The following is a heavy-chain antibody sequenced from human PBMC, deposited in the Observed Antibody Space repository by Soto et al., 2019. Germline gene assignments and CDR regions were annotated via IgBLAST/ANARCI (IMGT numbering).Heavy chain of an antibody. CDR2: IYPADSDA. V-gene: IGHV5-51*01. CDR1: GYSFNSYW. J-gene: IGHJ3*01. D-gene: IGHD3-22*01. Sequence: GXSLKISCKASGYSFNSYWIGWVRQMPGKGLEWMGIIYPADSDARYSPSFQGQVTISADKSLRTAYLQWSSLKASDTAMYYCARPHTYYYDSSGSLHDAFDVWGQGTLVT. CDR3: ARPHTYYYDSSGSLHDAFDV.